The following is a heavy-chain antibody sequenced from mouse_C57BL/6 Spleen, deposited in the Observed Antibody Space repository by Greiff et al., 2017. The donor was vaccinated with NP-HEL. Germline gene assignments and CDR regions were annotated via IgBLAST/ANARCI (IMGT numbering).Heavy chain of an antibody. J-gene: IGHJ3*01. Sequence: VQLQQSGAELVRPGASVKLSCTASGFNIKDDYMHWVKQRPEQGLEWIGWIDPENGDTEYASKFQGKATITADTSSNTAYLQLSSLTSEDTAVYYCTTGDYYGSGFAYWGQGTLVTVSA. D-gene: IGHD1-1*01. CDR2: IDPENGDT. V-gene: IGHV14-4*01. CDR1: GFNIKDDY. CDR3: TTGDYYGSGFAY.